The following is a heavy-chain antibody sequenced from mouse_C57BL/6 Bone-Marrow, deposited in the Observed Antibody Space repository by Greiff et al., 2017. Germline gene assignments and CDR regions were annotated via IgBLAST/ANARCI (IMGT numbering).Heavy chain of an antibody. V-gene: IGHV1-59*01. D-gene: IGHD1-1*01. J-gene: IGHJ1*03. Sequence: QVQLQQPGAELVRPGTSVKLSCKASGYTFTSYWMHWVKQRPGQGLEWIGVIDPSDSYTNYNQKFKGKATLTVDTSSSTAYMQLSSLTSEDSAVYYCARYLHYDGSSPLVWGTGTTGTVSS. CDR2: IDPSDSYT. CDR1: GYTFTSYW. CDR3: ARYLHYDGSSPLV.